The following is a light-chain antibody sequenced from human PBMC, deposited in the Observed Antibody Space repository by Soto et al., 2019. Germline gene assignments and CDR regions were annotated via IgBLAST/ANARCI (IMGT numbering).Light chain of an antibody. CDR3: QQYKTVVWT. J-gene: IGKJ1*01. CDR1: RSISRW. CDR2: ETS. V-gene: IGKV1-5*03. Sequence: DIPMTQSPSTLSASVGDRVTITCRASRSISRWLAWYRQKPGEAPKVLIYETSTLESGVPSRFSGSGSETEFTLTISSLQPDDVGTYYCQQYKTVVWTFGQGTKVE.